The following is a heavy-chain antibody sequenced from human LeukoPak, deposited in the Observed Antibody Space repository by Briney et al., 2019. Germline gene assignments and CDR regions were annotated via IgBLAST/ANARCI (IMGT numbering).Heavy chain of an antibody. CDR2: INSDGSST. Sequence: PGAPLRLSRATTGFTFSSDWMHWVRQAPGTGLVWVSRINSDGSSTSYADSVKGRFTISRDNATHTRYLQMNSLRAEDTAVYYCARVASDSSGYYLVYYYYGMEVWGQGTTVTVSS. V-gene: IGHV3-74*01. CDR3: ARVASDSSGYYLVYYYYGMEV. CDR1: GFTFSSDW. D-gene: IGHD3-22*01. J-gene: IGHJ6*02.